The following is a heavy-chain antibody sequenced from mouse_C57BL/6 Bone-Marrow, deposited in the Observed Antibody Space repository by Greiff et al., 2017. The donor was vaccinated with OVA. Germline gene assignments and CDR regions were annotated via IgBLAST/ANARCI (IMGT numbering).Heavy chain of an antibody. CDR1: GFTFSSYG. Sequence: VQLKESGGDLVKPGGSLKLSCAASGFTFSSYGMSWVRQTPDKRLEWVATISSGGSYTYYPDSVKGRFTISRDNAKNTLYLQMSSLKSEDTAMYYCAVLLEGYYFDYWGQGTTLTVSS. CDR3: AVLLEGYYFDY. J-gene: IGHJ2*01. D-gene: IGHD1-1*01. CDR2: ISSGGSYT. V-gene: IGHV5-6*01.